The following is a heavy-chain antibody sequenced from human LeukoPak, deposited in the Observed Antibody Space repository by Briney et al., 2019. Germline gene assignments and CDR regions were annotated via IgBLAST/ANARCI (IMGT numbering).Heavy chain of an antibody. Sequence: ASVKVSCKASGYTFTNYGISWVRQAPGQGLEWMGWISVYNGNTNYAQKLQGRVTMTTDTSTSTAYMELRSLRSDDTAVYYCARDLASSSWYYFDYWGQGTLVTVSS. V-gene: IGHV1-18*01. CDR1: GYTFTNYG. J-gene: IGHJ4*02. CDR3: ARDLASSSWYYFDY. D-gene: IGHD6-13*01. CDR2: ISVYNGNT.